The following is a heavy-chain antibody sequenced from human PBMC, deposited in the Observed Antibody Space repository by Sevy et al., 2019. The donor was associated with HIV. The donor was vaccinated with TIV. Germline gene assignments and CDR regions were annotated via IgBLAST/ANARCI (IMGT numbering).Heavy chain of an antibody. V-gene: IGHV3-30-3*01. J-gene: IGHJ6*02. CDR3: ARDDEPDYYYFDMDV. CDR2: LSYDGSNK. CDR1: GFTFSSYA. Sequence: LSLTCAASGFTFSSYAMHWVRQAPGKGLEWVAVLSYDGSNKYYADSVKGRFTISRDNSKNTLYLQMDGLRAEDTALYYCARDDEPDYYYFDMDVWGQGTTVTVSS.